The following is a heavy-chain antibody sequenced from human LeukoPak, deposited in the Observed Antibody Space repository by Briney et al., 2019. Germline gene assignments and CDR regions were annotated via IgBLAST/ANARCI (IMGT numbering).Heavy chain of an antibody. Sequence: GGSLRLSCAASGFTFSDHYMDWVRQAPGKGLEWVGRIRNKANSFTTEYAASVKGRFTISRDDSKTSLYLQMNSLKTEDTAVYYCVRAAVGKYFFDYWGQGTLVTVSS. V-gene: IGHV3-72*01. CDR1: GFTFSDHY. J-gene: IGHJ4*02. D-gene: IGHD6-13*01. CDR3: VRAAVGKYFFDY. CDR2: IRNKANSFTT.